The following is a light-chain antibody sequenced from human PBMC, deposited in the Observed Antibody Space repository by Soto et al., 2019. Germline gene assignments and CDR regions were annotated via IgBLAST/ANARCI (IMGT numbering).Light chain of an antibody. V-gene: IGKV1-6*01. J-gene: IGKJ1*01. CDR3: LQDFNYPRT. CDR2: AAS. Sequence: AIQMTQSPSSLSASVGXSITMTCRASQGIRNDLDWYQQKPGKAPKLLIYAASSLQSGVPSRFSGSGSGTDFTLTISSLQPEDFATYYCLQDFNYPRTFGQGTKVDIK. CDR1: QGIRND.